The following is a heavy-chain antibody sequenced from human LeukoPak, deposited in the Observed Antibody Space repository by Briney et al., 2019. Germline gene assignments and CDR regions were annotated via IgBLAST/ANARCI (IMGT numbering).Heavy chain of an antibody. V-gene: IGHV3-11*01. Sequence: PGGSLRLSCAASGFTFSDYYMSWIRQAPGKGLEWVSYISTRGDTIFYADSVKGRFTISRDNSKNTLYLQMNSLRAEDTAVYYCAKDLDQYSSKLDPWGQGTLVTVSS. CDR3: AKDLDQYSSKLDP. J-gene: IGHJ5*02. CDR2: ISTRGDTI. CDR1: GFTFSDYY. D-gene: IGHD6-19*01.